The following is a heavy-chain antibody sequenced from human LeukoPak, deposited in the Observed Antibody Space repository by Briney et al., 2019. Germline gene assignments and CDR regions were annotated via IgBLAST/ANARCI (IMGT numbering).Heavy chain of an antibody. CDR1: GGSISSSN. CDR3: ARWDAFDI. CDR2: ISTSSDTI. J-gene: IGHJ3*02. V-gene: IGHV3-48*04. Sequence: ETLSLTCAVSGGSISSSNWWSWVRQPPGKGLEWVSFISTSSDTIYYGDSVKGRFTISRDNANNLLYLQMNSLRAEDTAVYYCARWDAFDIWGQGTMVTVSS.